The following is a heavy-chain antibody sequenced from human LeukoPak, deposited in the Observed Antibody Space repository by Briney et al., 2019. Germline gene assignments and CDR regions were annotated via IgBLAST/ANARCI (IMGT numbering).Heavy chain of an antibody. J-gene: IGHJ6*03. V-gene: IGHV3-15*01. D-gene: IGHD3-16*01. Sequence: GGYLRLSCAASGFTFSNAWMSWVRQAPGKGLEWVGRIKSKSDGGTTDYAAPVKGRFTISRDDSKNTLYLQMNSLKTEDTAVYYCTTVDGYAEYYYYYYYMDVWGKGTTVTVSS. CDR2: IKSKSDGGTT. CDR1: GFTFSNAW. CDR3: TTVDGYAEYYYYYYYMDV.